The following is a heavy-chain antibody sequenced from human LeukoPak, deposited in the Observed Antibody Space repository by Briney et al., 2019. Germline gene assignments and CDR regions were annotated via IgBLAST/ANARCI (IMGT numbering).Heavy chain of an antibody. D-gene: IGHD5-18*01. V-gene: IGHV1-69*06. CDR1: GGTFSRYA. J-gene: IGHJ3*02. CDR2: IIPIFGTA. Sequence: SVKVSCKASGGTFSRYAMSWVRQAPGQGLEWMGGIIPIFGTANYAQKFQGRVTITADKSTSTAYMELSSLRSEDTAVYYCARDGYSYGRDAFDIWGQGTMVTVSS. CDR3: ARDGYSYGRDAFDI.